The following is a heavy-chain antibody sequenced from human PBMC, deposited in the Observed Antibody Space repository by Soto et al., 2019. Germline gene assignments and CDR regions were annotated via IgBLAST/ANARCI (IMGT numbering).Heavy chain of an antibody. CDR2: TYYRSKWYN. D-gene: IGHD2-15*01. J-gene: IGHJ5*02. CDR1: RDSVSSNSAA. V-gene: IGHV6-1*01. CDR3: ARGIPGYCSGGSCFWFDP. Sequence: SQTLSLTCAISRDSVSSNSAAWNWIRQSPSRGLEWLGRTYYRSKWYNDYAVSVKSRITINPDTSKNQFSLQLNSVTPEDTAVYYCARGIPGYCSGGSCFWFDPWGQGTLVTVSS.